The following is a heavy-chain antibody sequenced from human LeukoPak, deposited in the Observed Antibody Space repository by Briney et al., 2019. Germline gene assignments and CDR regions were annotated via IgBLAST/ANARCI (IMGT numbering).Heavy chain of an antibody. V-gene: IGHV3-74*01. Sequence: PGGSLRLSCAASXFTFSSYLMHWVRQAPGKWLVWVSRINSDGSSSRYADSVKGRFTISRDNAKNTLYLQMHSLTAEDTAVYYCVRESISGKFDYWGQGTLVTVSS. CDR3: VRESISGKFDY. CDR1: XFTFSSYL. J-gene: IGHJ4*02. D-gene: IGHD6-25*01. CDR2: INSDGSSS.